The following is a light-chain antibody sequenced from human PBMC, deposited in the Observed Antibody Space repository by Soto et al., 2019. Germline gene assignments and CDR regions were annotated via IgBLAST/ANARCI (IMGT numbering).Light chain of an antibody. CDR1: QSVSSSY. CDR2: GAS. V-gene: IGKV3-20*01. Sequence: GERATLSCRASQSVSSSYLAWYQQKPGQAPRLLIYGASSRATGIPDRFSGSGSGTDITLTICRRKPEAFEVYFYQQYGSAPSLTFGPGTRLE. CDR3: QQYGSAPSLT. J-gene: IGKJ5*01.